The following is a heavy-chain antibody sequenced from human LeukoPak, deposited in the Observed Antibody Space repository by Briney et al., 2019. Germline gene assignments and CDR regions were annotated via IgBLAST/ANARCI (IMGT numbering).Heavy chain of an antibody. D-gene: IGHD3-10*01. V-gene: IGHV4-59*12. Sequence: SETLSLTCTVSGGSISSYYWSWIRQSPGKRLEWIGYIYYSGSTNYNPSLKSRVTISVDTSKNQFSLKLRSVTAADTAVYYCARASYYGSGSRHFDYWGQGTLVTVSS. CDR2: IYYSGST. J-gene: IGHJ4*02. CDR1: GGSISSYY. CDR3: ARASYYGSGSRHFDY.